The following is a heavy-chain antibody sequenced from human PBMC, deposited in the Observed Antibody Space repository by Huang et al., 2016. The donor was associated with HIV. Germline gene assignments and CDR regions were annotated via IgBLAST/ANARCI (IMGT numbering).Heavy chain of an antibody. V-gene: IGHV3-7*01. CDR2: RKQEGSEK. J-gene: IGHJ3*02. D-gene: IGHD3-22*01. Sequence: EVQLVESGGGLVQPGGSLRLSCIASGFSFSRYCMSWVRQAPGKGRGWGANRKQEGSEKYELDSVKGRFTISRDSAKNSLFLQMNSLRAEDTAVYHCARDYEKRGVVVIKGKAFDIWGQGTMVAVSS. CDR3: ARDYEKRGVVVIKGKAFDI. CDR1: GFSFSRYC.